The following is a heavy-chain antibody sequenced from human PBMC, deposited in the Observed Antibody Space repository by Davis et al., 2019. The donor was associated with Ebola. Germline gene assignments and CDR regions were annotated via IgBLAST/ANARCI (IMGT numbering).Heavy chain of an antibody. J-gene: IGHJ4*02. Sequence: GGSLRLSCAASGFSVRTYYMSWVRQAPGKGLEWVSYISSSSSYTNYADSVKGRFTISRDNAKNSLYLQMNSLRAEDTAVYYCARDGLYYDILTGPSDYWGQGTLVTVSS. CDR1: GFSVRTYY. CDR2: ISSSSSYT. CDR3: ARDGLYYDILTGPSDY. V-gene: IGHV3-11*06. D-gene: IGHD3-9*01.